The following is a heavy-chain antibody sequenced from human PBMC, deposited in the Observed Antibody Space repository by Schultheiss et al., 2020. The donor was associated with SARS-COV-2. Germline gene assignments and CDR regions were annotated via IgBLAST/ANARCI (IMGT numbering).Heavy chain of an antibody. CDR2: IYNSGNT. CDR1: GGSISSGGYY. V-gene: IGHV4-61*08. CDR3: ARTSVLRFLEWMYYFDY. J-gene: IGHJ4*02. D-gene: IGHD3-3*01. Sequence: SETLSLTCTVSGGSISSGGYYWSWIRQPPGKGLEWIGYIYNSGNTNYNPSLKSRVTISVDTSKNQFSLKLSSVTAADTAVYYCARTSVLRFLEWMYYFDYWGQGTLVTVSS.